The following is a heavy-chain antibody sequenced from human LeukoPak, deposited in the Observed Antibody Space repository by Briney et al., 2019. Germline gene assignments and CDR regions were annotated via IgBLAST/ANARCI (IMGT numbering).Heavy chain of an antibody. CDR3: ARDLGQYYDTSDNWFDP. CDR2: INSDGINT. Sequence: PGGSLRLSCAASGFTFSSYAMSWVRQAPGKGLEWVSRINSDGINTSYADSVKGRFTIPRDNAKNTLNLQMNSLRAEDTAVYYCARDLGQYYDTSDNWFDPWGQGTLVTVSS. D-gene: IGHD3-22*01. J-gene: IGHJ5*02. V-gene: IGHV3-74*01. CDR1: GFTFSSYA.